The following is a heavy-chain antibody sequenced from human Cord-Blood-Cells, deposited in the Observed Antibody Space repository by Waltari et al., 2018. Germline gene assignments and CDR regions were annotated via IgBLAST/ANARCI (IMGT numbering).Heavy chain of an antibody. CDR3: ARGLNYYGSGSYEYFQH. Sequence: QVQLVQSGAEVKKPGASVKVSCKASGYTFTGYYMHWVRQAPGQGLVWMGWINPNRCGTNYAQKFQGRVTMTRDTSISTAYMELSRLRSDDTAVYYCARGLNYYGSGSYEYFQHWGQGTLVTVSS. V-gene: IGHV1-2*02. D-gene: IGHD3-10*01. J-gene: IGHJ1*01. CDR1: GYTFTGYY. CDR2: INPNRCGT.